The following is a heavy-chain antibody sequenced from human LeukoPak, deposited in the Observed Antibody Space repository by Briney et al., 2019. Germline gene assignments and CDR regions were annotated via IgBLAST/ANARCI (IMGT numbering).Heavy chain of an antibody. CDR3: ARVFTIDRIPYYFDY. CDR1: GYTFTGYY. J-gene: IGHJ4*02. Sequence: GASVKVSCKASGYTFTGYYMHWVRQAPGQGLEWMGWIYPNSGGSNYAQKFQGRVTMTRDTSISTAYMELSRLRSDATAVYYCARVFTIDRIPYYFDYWGQGTLVTVSS. V-gene: IGHV1-2*02. CDR2: IYPNSGGS. D-gene: IGHD3-10*01.